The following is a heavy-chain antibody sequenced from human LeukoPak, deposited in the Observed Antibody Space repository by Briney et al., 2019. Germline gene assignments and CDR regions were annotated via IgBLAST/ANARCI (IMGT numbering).Heavy chain of an antibody. J-gene: IGHJ6*02. CDR1: GGSISSYY. CDR3: AREDSGYDYRYYGMDV. CDR2: IYTSGST. D-gene: IGHD5-12*01. V-gene: IGHV4-4*07. Sequence: SETLSLTCTVSGGSISSYYWSWIRQPAGKGLEWIGRIYTSGSTNYNPSLKSRVTMSVDTSKNQFSLKLSSVTAADTAVYYCAREDSGYDYRYYGMDVLGQGTTVTVSS.